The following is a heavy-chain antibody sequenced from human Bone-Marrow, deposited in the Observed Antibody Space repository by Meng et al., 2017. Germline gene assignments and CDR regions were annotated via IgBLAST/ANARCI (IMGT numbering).Heavy chain of an antibody. J-gene: IGHJ4*02. Sequence: QVHLVESGGGVVQPGRSLRLSCAASGFTFAGSDMHWVRQAPGKGLEWVAVITPDGRRNYADSVKGRFSISRDNSKNTLYLQMNSLRAEDTAVYYCVRSLDLWGQGTLVTVSS. CDR3: VRSLDL. CDR1: GFTFAGSD. CDR2: ITPDGRR. V-gene: IGHV3-30*03.